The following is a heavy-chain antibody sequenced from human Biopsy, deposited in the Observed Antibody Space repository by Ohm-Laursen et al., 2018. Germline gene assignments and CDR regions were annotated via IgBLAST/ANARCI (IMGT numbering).Heavy chain of an antibody. CDR2: SRTKANSYTS. CDR1: GFTFSDHY. V-gene: IGHV3-72*01. Sequence: SLRLSCAASGFTFSDHYMEWVRQAPGKGLEWVGRSRTKANSYTSVYAASVKGRFTISRDESETSMFLQMSGLKTEDTAVYYCARMFARPGACSGGTCYPGDDYWGQGTLVTASS. D-gene: IGHD2-15*01. J-gene: IGHJ4*02. CDR3: ARMFARPGACSGGTCYPGDDY.